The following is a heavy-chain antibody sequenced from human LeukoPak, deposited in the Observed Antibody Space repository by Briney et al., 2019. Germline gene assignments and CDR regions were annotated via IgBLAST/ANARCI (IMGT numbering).Heavy chain of an antibody. CDR1: GGTFSSYA. D-gene: IGHD2-2*01. J-gene: IGHJ3*02. V-gene: IGHV1-69*05. Sequence: ASVKVSCKASGGTFSSYAISWVRQAPGQGLEWMGGIIPIFGTANYAQKFQGRVTITTDESTSTAYMELSSLRSEDTAVYYCARPSNCSSTSCYPPGIDAFDIWGQGTMVTVSS. CDR3: ARPSNCSSTSCYPPGIDAFDI. CDR2: IIPIFGTA.